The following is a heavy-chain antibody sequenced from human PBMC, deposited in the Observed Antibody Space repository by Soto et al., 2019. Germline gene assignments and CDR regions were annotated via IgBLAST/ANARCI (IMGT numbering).Heavy chain of an antibody. V-gene: IGHV4-31*03. J-gene: IGHJ4*02. CDR3: ARGGGYYYGSGSYGFDY. Sequence: QVQLQESGPGLVKPSQTLSLTCTVSGGSISSGGYYWSWIRQHPGKGLEWIGYIYYSGSTYYTPSLKSRVTRSVDASKNQFTRKLSSVTAADTAVYYCARGGGYYYGSGSYGFDYWGQGTLVTVSS. CDR1: GGSISSGGYY. D-gene: IGHD3-10*01. CDR2: IYYSGST.